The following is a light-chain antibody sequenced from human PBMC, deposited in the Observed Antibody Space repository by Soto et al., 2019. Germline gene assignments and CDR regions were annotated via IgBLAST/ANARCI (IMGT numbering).Light chain of an antibody. CDR2: GAS. Sequence: DIVMTQSPATLSVSPGERATPSCRASQSVKNNVAWYHQKPGQAPSLLIYGASIRATGIPARFSGSGSGTEFTLTISSLQSEDFVLYYCQQYNDWPGTFGQGTKLEI. J-gene: IGKJ2*01. CDR3: QQYNDWPGT. CDR1: QSVKNN. V-gene: IGKV3-15*01.